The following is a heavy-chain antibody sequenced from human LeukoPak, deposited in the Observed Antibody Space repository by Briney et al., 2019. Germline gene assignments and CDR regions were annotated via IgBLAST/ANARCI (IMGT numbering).Heavy chain of an antibody. Sequence: GGSLRLSCAASGFTFSSFATSWVRQAPGKGLEWVSGISASGGSTYYADSVKGRFTISRDNSKNTLHLQMNSLRAEDTAVYYCFKEPGAYQLLSYWGQGTLVTVSS. D-gene: IGHD2-2*01. CDR3: FKEPGAYQLLSY. V-gene: IGHV3-23*01. CDR1: GFTFSSFA. CDR2: ISASGGST. J-gene: IGHJ4*02.